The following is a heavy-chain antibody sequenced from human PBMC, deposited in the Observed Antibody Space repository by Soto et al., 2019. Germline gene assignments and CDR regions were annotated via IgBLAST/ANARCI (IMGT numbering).Heavy chain of an antibody. CDR1: GGSISSSSYY. J-gene: IGHJ4*02. CDR3: ARSPRTTVTTFDY. CDR2: IYYSGST. V-gene: IGHV4-39*01. D-gene: IGHD4-17*01. Sequence: QLQESGPGLVKPSETLSLTCTVSGGSISSSSYYWGWIRQPPGKGLEWIGSIYYSGSTYYNPSLKSRVTISVDTSKNQFSLKLSSVTAADTAVYYCARSPRTTVTTFDYWGQGTLVTVSS.